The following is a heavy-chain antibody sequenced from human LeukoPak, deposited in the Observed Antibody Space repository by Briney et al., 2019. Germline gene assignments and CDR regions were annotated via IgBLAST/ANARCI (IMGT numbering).Heavy chain of an antibody. CDR1: GFTPSSNY. D-gene: IGHD3-10*01. CDR3: GREKIGVSNGFDS. J-gene: IGHJ5*01. V-gene: IGHV3-53*01. Sequence: GRSLRLSCAASGFTPSSNYMSWVRQAPGKGLEWVSVISSSDNTHYPDSVKGRFTISRDNSKNTLYLQMNSLRAEDTAMYYCGREKIGVSNGFDSWGQGTLVTVSA. CDR2: ISSSDNT.